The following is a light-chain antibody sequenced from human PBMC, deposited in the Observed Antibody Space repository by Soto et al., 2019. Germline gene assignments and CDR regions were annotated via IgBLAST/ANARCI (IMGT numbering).Light chain of an antibody. Sequence: EIVMTQSPATRSVSPGERATLSGRASQSVSNNYLAWYQQKPGPAPRLLISGASRRAAGIPDRFSGSGSGTDFTLTISRLESEDIAVYYCQQYDSSPLTFGQGTKVDIK. CDR2: GAS. CDR3: QQYDSSPLT. CDR1: QSVSNNY. J-gene: IGKJ1*01. V-gene: IGKV3-20*01.